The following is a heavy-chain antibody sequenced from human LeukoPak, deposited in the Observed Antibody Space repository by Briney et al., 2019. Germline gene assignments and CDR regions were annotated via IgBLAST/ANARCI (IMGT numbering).Heavy chain of an antibody. J-gene: IGHJ3*02. CDR3: ARDYGDYYPVAFDI. D-gene: IGHD4-17*01. Sequence: SETLSLTCTVSGGSISSGSYYWSWIRQPAGKGLEWIGRIYTSGSTNYNPSLESRVTISVDTSKNQFSLKLSSVTAADTAVYYCARDYGDYYPVAFDIWGQGTMVTVSS. V-gene: IGHV4-61*02. CDR2: IYTSGST. CDR1: GGSISSGSYY.